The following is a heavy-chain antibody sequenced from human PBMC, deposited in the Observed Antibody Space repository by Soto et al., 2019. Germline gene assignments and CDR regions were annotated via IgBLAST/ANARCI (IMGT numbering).Heavy chain of an antibody. Sequence: QVQLVQSWAEVKKPGASVKVSCETSGYTFTNYDINWVRQAAGQGLEWMGWINPDSDNTGYAQKFQGRVTMTRDTSISTAYMELNSLRSEDTAVYYCARGRRYCTTTSCYPPALFPYGMDVWGQGTTVTVSS. CDR1: GYTFTNYD. CDR2: INPDSDNT. CDR3: ARGRRYCTTTSCYPPALFPYGMDV. J-gene: IGHJ6*02. V-gene: IGHV1-8*01. D-gene: IGHD2-2*01.